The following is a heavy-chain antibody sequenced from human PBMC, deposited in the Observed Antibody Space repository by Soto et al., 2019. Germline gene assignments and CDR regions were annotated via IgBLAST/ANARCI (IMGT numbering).Heavy chain of an antibody. CDR2: IDWDDDK. D-gene: IGHD6-25*01. Sequence: QITLKESGPTLVKPTQTLTLTCTFSGYSLSTSGVGVGWIRQPPGKALEWLALIDWDDDKYYSPSLKSRLTITKGTLTNQVVLTMTNMDPVDTATYYCAHNLRRNFDLWGRGTLVTVSS. V-gene: IGHV2-5*02. CDR1: GYSLSTSGVG. CDR3: AHNLRRNFDL. J-gene: IGHJ2*01.